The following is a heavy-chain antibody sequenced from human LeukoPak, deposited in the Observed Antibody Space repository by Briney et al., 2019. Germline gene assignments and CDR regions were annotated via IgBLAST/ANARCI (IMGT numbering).Heavy chain of an antibody. D-gene: IGHD3-22*01. J-gene: IGHJ4*02. CDR1: GGSISGYY. Sequence: SETLSLTCTVSGGSISGYYWSWIRQPPGKGLEWIGYIYYSGSTKYNPSLKSRVNFSVDTSKNQFSLRLTSVTAADTAVYYCARDRGYYDSSGYLFDYWGQGTLVTVSS. CDR3: ARDRGYYDSSGYLFDY. CDR2: IYYSGST. V-gene: IGHV4-59*01.